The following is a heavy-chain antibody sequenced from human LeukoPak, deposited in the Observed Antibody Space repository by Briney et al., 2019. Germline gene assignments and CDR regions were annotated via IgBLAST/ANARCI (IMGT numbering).Heavy chain of an antibody. D-gene: IGHD6-6*01. V-gene: IGHV5-51*01. CDR2: IYPGDSDT. CDR1: GYTFTNHW. J-gene: IGHJ4*02. CDR3: ARTYRSSDPFDY. Sequence: GESLKISCKGSGYTFTNHWIAWARQMPGKGLEWMGIIYPGDSDTRYSPSFQGQVTLSADKSISTAFLQWSSLEASDTAMYYCARTYRSSDPFDYWGQGTLVTVSS.